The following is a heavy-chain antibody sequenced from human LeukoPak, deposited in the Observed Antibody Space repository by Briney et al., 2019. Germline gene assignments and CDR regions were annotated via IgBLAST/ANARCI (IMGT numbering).Heavy chain of an antibody. J-gene: IGHJ6*03. D-gene: IGHD6-6*01. Sequence: SETLSLTCTVSGGSISSSSYYWGWIRQPPGKGLEWIGGIYYSGSTYYNPSLKSRVTISVDTSKNQFSLKLSSVTAADTAVYYCARQGQLVGYYYYYMDVWAKGPRSPSP. CDR2: IYYSGST. V-gene: IGHV4-39*01. CDR1: GGSISSSSYY. CDR3: ARQGQLVGYYYYYMDV.